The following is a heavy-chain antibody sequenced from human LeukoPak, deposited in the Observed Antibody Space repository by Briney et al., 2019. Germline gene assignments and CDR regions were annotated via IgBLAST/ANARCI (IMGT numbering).Heavy chain of an antibody. CDR1: GFTFSNYA. CDR2: IRGGGGRT. CDR3: AKDLKWALLPYYFDY. V-gene: IGHV3-23*01. Sequence: GGSLRLSCAASGFTFSNYAMSWVRQAPGKGLEWVSAIRGGGGRTYYADSVKGRFTISRDNSKNTLYLQMNSLRAEDTAVYYCAKDLKWALLPYYFDYWGQVTLVTASS. J-gene: IGHJ4*02. D-gene: IGHD1-26*01.